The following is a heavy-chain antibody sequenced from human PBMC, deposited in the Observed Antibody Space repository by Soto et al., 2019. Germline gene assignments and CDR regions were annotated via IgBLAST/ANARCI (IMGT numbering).Heavy chain of an antibody. V-gene: IGHV3-30-3*01. J-gene: IGHJ4*02. CDR2: ISSDGNNK. D-gene: IGHD3-10*01. CDR1: EFSFNNYA. CDR3: ATWTLPLSWSWLQSAAGKFDY. Sequence: QVHLVESGGGVVQPGRSLRVSCTTSEFSFNNYAVHWVRQAPGEGLEWVALISSDGNNKYYPDTVKGRFPISRDHSNNTVYLQMHSLRLDDTAVYYCATWTLPLSWSWLQSAAGKFDYWGQGTLVTVSS.